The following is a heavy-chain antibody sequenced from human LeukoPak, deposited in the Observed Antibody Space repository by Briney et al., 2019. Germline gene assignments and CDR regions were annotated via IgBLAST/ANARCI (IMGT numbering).Heavy chain of an antibody. CDR3: AKGNTYVYRSALDY. Sequence: PGRSLRLSCAASGFTFGDYAIHWVRQVPGKGLEWVSGISWNSGKIGYADSVKGRFTISRDNAKNSLYLQMNSLSAEDTALYYCAKGNTYVYRSALDYWGQGTLVTVSS. V-gene: IGHV3-9*01. CDR2: ISWNSGKI. CDR1: GFTFGDYA. J-gene: IGHJ4*02. D-gene: IGHD5-18*01.